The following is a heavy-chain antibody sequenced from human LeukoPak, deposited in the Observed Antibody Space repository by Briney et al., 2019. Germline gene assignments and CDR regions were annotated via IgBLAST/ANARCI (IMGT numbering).Heavy chain of an antibody. CDR3: ARDSRYSSSWDHYYYYMDV. D-gene: IGHD6-13*01. Sequence: GGSLRLSCAASGFTVSSNYMSWVRQAPGKGLEWVSVIYSGGSTYYADSVKGRFTISRDNSKNTLYLQMNSLRAEDTAVYYCARDSRYSSSWDHYYYYMDVWGKGTTVTVSS. V-gene: IGHV3-66*02. CDR1: GFTVSSNY. CDR2: IYSGGST. J-gene: IGHJ6*03.